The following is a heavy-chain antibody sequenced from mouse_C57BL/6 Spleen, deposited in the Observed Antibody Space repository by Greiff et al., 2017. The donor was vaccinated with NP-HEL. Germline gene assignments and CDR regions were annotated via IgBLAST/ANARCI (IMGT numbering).Heavy chain of an antibody. D-gene: IGHD2-4*01. Sequence: GGGLVQPKGSLKLSCAASGFSFNTYAMNWVRQAPGKGLEWVARIRSKSNNYATYYADSVKDRFTISRDDSESMLYLQMNNLKTEDTAMYYCVRDDYDGMDYWGQGTSVTVSS. CDR1: GFSFNTYA. CDR3: VRDDYDGMDY. V-gene: IGHV10-1*01. J-gene: IGHJ4*01. CDR2: IRSKSNNYAT.